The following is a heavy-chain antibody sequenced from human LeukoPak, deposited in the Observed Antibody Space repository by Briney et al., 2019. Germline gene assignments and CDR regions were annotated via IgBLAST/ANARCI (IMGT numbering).Heavy chain of an antibody. J-gene: IGHJ4*02. D-gene: IGHD3/OR15-3a*01. CDR1: GVSISSSNSY. CDR3: ARQTGSGLFILP. CDR2: IYYSGNT. Sequence: PSETLSLTCTVSGVSISSSNSYWGWIRQPPGKGLEWIGSIYYSGNTYYNASLKSQVSISIDTSKNQFSLRLTTVTAADTTVYYCARQTGSGLFILPGGQGTLVTVSS. V-gene: IGHV4-39*01.